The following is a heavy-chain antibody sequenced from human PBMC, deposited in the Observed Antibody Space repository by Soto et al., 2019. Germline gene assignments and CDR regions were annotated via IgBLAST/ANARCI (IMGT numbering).Heavy chain of an antibody. D-gene: IGHD4-17*01. Sequence: QVQLVQSGAEVKKPGSSVKVSCKASGGTFSSYTISWVRQAPGQGLEWMGRIIPILGIANYAQKFQGRVTITADKSTSTAYMELSSLRSDDTAVYYCARVAYGGVDYWGQGTLVTVSS. V-gene: IGHV1-69*02. J-gene: IGHJ4*02. CDR2: IIPILGIA. CDR1: GGTFSSYT. CDR3: ARVAYGGVDY.